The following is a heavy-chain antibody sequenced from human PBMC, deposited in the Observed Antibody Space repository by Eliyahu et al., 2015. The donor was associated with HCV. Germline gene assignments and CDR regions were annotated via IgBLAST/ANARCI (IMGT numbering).Heavy chain of an antibody. Sequence: QVQLVESGGGVVQPGRSLRLSCAASGFXFSSYGMHWVRQAPGKGLEWVAVIWYDGSNKYYADSVKGRFTISRDNSKNTLYLQMNSLRAEDTAVYYCARDSRIIRGSGSSXWFDPWGQGTLVTVSS. CDR3: ARDSRIIRGSGSSXWFDP. J-gene: IGHJ5*02. D-gene: IGHD3-10*01. V-gene: IGHV3-33*01. CDR1: GFXFSSYG. CDR2: IWYDGSNK.